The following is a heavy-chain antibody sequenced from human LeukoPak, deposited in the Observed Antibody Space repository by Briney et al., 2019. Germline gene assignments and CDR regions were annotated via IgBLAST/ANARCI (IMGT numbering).Heavy chain of an antibody. CDR2: ISSSSSYT. V-gene: IGHV3-11*06. Sequence: GGSLRLSCAASGFTFSDYYMSWIRQAPGKGLEWVSYISSSSSYTNYADPVKGRFTISRDNAKNSLYLQMNSLRAEDTAVYYCARIAVAATSWFDPWGQGTLVTVSS. CDR1: GFTFSDYY. D-gene: IGHD6-19*01. J-gene: IGHJ5*02. CDR3: ARIAVAATSWFDP.